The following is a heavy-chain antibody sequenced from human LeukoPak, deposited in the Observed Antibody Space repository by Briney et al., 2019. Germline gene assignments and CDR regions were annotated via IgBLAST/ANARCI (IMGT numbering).Heavy chain of an antibody. CDR2: ISWNSGSI. CDR3: AKSLDRYSSRWYWYFDL. J-gene: IGHJ2*01. V-gene: IGHV3-9*01. Sequence: GGSLGLSCAASGFTFDDYAMHWVRQAPGKGLEWVSGISWNSGSIGYADSSRGRFTISRDNAKNSLYLQMNSLRPEDTALYYCAKSLDRYSSRWYWYFDLWGRGTLVTVSS. CDR1: GFTFDDYA. D-gene: IGHD6-13*01.